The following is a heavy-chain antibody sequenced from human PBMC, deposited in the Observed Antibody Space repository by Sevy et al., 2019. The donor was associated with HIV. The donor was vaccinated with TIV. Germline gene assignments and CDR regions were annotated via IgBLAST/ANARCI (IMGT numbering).Heavy chain of an antibody. CDR3: ARVGYYYDNAAYYALDS. D-gene: IGHD3-22*01. CDR2: IWSDGAYQ. J-gene: IGHJ4*02. Sequence: GGSLRLSCAATGFTFSNYALHWVRQAPGKGMEWVAIIWSDGAYQYHGDSVKGRFTISQDNSTNTLYLQMNNVRVEDTAVYYCARVGYYYDNAAYYALDSWGQGTLVTVSS. V-gene: IGHV3-33*01. CDR1: GFTFSNYA.